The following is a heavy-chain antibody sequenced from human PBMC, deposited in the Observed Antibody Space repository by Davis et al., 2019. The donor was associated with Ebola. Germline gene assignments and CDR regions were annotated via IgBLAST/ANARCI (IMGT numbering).Heavy chain of an antibody. CDR1: GGSISSGGYY. Sequence: SETLSLTCTVSGGSISSGGYYWSWIRQHPGKGLEWIGYIYYSGSTYYNPSLKSRVTISVDTSKNQFSLKLSSVTAADTAVYYCARKRGFSGYDRFDYWGQGTLVTVSS. V-gene: IGHV4-31*03. CDR3: ARKRGFSGYDRFDY. CDR2: IYYSGST. D-gene: IGHD5-12*01. J-gene: IGHJ4*02.